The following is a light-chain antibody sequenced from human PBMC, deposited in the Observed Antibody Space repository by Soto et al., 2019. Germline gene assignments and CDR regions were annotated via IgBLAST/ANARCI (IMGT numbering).Light chain of an antibody. CDR2: GAS. Sequence: EIVLTQSPGTLSLSPGERAALSCRASQSVDTYLSWYQQKPGQAPRLLIYGASNRATGIPGRFSGSGSGTDFTLTISRLEPEDFAVYYCQQYGSSPWTFGQGTKVEIK. CDR3: QQYGSSPWT. CDR1: QSVDTY. J-gene: IGKJ1*01. V-gene: IGKV3-20*01.